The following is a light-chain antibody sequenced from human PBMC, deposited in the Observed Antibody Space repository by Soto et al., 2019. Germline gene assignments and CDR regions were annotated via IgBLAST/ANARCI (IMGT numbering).Light chain of an antibody. V-gene: IGKV3-20*01. Sequence: EIVLTQSPGTLSLSPGERATLSCSASQSVSSSYLAWYQQKPGQAPRLLIYGASSRATGIPDRFSGSGSGTDFTLTISRLEPEDFAMYYCQQYGSSPPTFGQGTKVEIK. CDR2: GAS. CDR1: QSVSSSY. J-gene: IGKJ1*01. CDR3: QQYGSSPPT.